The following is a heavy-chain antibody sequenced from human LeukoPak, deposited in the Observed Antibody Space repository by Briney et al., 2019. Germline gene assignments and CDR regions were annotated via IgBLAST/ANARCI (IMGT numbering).Heavy chain of an antibody. CDR3: ARAAGGYYGSYMDV. CDR1: GFSITSSYY. Sequence: PSETLFLTCNVSGFSITSSYYWSWIQQPPGKGLEWIGSIYHSGSTYYNPSIKSRVTMSVDTSKNQFSLNLSSVTAADTAVYYCARAAGGYYGSYMDVWGKGTTVTISS. J-gene: IGHJ6*03. V-gene: IGHV4-38-2*02. D-gene: IGHD3-10*01. CDR2: IYHSGST.